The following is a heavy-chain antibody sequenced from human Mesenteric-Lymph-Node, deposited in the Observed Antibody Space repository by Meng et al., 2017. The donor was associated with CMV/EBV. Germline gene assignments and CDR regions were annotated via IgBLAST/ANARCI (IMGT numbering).Heavy chain of an antibody. V-gene: IGHV3-23*01. CDR3: ATKHFWSGYYGDAFDI. Sequence: GESLKISCAASGFTFSTYAMNWVRQAPGKGLEWVSTISGSGSSTYYADSVKGRFTISRDNSKNTLYLQVNSLRAEDTAVYYCATKHFWSGYYGDAFDIWGQGTMVTVSS. J-gene: IGHJ3*02. D-gene: IGHD3-3*01. CDR2: ISGSGSST. CDR1: GFTFSTYA.